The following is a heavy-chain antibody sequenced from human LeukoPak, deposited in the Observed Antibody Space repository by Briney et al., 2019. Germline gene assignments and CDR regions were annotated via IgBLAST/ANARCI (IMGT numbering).Heavy chain of an antibody. Sequence: GGSLRLSCAASGFTFSDYSMNWVRQAPGKGLEWVSSISTSSSYIYYADSVKGRFTISRDNVKNSLYLQMNSLRAEDTAVYYCAKGPHHYYDSSGYFDAFDIWGQGTMVTVSS. D-gene: IGHD3-22*01. J-gene: IGHJ3*02. V-gene: IGHV3-21*01. CDR2: ISTSSSYI. CDR3: AKGPHHYYDSSGYFDAFDI. CDR1: GFTFSDYS.